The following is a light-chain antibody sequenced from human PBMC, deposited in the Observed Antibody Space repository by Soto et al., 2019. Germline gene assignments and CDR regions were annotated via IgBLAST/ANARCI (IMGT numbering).Light chain of an antibody. V-gene: IGLV2-11*01. J-gene: IGLJ3*02. Sequence: QSALTQPRSVSGSPGQSVTMSCTGTSSDVGSYNYVSWYQQHPGKAPKFMIYDVSKRPSGVPDRFSGSKSGNTASLTISGLQAEDEADYYCCSYAGRYSWVFGGGTKVTVL. CDR2: DVS. CDR1: SSDVGSYNY. CDR3: CSYAGRYSWV.